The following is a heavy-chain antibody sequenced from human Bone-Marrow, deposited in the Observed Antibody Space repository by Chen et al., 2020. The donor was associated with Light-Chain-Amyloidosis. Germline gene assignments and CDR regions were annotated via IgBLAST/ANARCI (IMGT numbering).Heavy chain of an antibody. CDR1: GFTVSSIY. CDR2: IYNDADGST. CDR3: TSGSRAAGGSGSGYFDY. V-gene: IGHV3-53*02. J-gene: IGHJ4*02. D-gene: IGHD6-13*01. Sequence: DVQLVETGGGLIQPGGSLRLSCAASGFTVSSIYMNWVRQAPGKEPEWVAVIYNDADGSTHYADSVGGRFVISSDNSKHTLYLHMDSLRAEDTAMYYCTSGSRAAGGSGSGYFDYWGQGTLVTVSS.